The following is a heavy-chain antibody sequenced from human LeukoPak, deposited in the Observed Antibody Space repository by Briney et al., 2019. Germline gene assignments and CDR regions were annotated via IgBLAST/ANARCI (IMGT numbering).Heavy chain of an antibody. J-gene: IGHJ4*02. Sequence: GGSLRLSCAGSGFSISNYGMNWVRQAPGKGLEWLSYIRSDSSTKYYADSVEGRFTISRDNARSSVFLQMNSLRAEDTAVYYCARVGGHCTSTSCPPPDYWGQGTLVTVSS. CDR1: GFSISNYG. V-gene: IGHV3-48*04. CDR2: IRSDSSTK. D-gene: IGHD2-2*01. CDR3: ARVGGHCTSTSCPPPDY.